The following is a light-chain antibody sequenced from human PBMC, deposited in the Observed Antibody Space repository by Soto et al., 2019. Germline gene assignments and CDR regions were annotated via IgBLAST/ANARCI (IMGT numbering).Light chain of an antibody. CDR1: STDVGRYNI. CDR2: EGS. J-gene: IGLJ2*01. Sequence: QSVLTQPASVSGSPGQSITVSCTGTSTDVGRYNIVSWYQQHPGKAPKLIIYEGSKRPPGVSNRFSGSKSGNTASLTISGLQAEDEADYYCCSYAGSRTFIFGGGTQLTVL. V-gene: IGLV2-23*01. CDR3: CSYAGSRTFI.